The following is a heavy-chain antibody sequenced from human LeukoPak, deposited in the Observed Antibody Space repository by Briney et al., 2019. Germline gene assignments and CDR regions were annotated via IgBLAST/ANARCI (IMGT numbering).Heavy chain of an antibody. V-gene: IGHV5-51*01. CDR1: GFSFSSYW. D-gene: IGHD5-12*01. CDR3: TREANYGGYGGY. CDR2: VYPDDSDT. J-gene: IGHJ4*02. Sequence: GESLKISCQGSGFSFSSYWIGWVRQMPGKGVEWMGIVYPDDSDTSYSPSFQDQITISADKTISTAYLQWSSLKASDTATYYCTREANYGGYGGYWGQGTQVTVSS.